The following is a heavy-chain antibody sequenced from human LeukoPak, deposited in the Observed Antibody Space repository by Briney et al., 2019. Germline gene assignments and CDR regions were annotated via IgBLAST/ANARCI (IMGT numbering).Heavy chain of an antibody. CDR3: AREASRGGMDV. V-gene: IGHV1-3*01. Sequence: ASVKVSCKASGNTFTSYAMHWVRQAPGQRLEWMGWINAGNGNTKYSQKFQGRVTITRDTSASTAYMELSSLRSEDTAVYYCAREASRGGMDVWGQGTTVTVSS. J-gene: IGHJ6*02. CDR1: GNTFTSYA. CDR2: INAGNGNT. D-gene: IGHD3-10*01.